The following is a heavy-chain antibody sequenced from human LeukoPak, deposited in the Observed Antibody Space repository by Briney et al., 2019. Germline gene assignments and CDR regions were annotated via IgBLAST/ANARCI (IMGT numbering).Heavy chain of an antibody. CDR1: GGTFSSYA. D-gene: IGHD6-13*01. CDR2: ITPILGTA. J-gene: IGHJ6*02. V-gene: IGHV1-69*13. Sequence: GASVKVSCKASGGTFSSYAISWVRQAPGQGLEWMGGITPILGTANYAQKFQGRVTITADESTSTAYMELSSLRSEDTAVYYCARATLEAYSSSWHTSSYYYYGMDVWGQGTTVTVSS. CDR3: ARATLEAYSSSWHTSSYYYYGMDV.